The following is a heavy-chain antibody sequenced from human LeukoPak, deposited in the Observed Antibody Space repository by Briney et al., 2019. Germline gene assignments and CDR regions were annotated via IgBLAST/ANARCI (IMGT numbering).Heavy chain of an antibody. CDR1: GYTLTELS. Sequence: ASVKVSCKVSGYTLTELSMHWVRQAPGKGLEWMGGCDPEDGETTYAQKFQGRVTMTEDTSTDTAYMELSSLRSEDTAVYYCATDSTGYGGNNWFDPWGQGTLVTVSS. V-gene: IGHV1-24*01. D-gene: IGHD4-23*01. CDR3: ATDSTGYGGNNWFDP. CDR2: CDPEDGET. J-gene: IGHJ5*02.